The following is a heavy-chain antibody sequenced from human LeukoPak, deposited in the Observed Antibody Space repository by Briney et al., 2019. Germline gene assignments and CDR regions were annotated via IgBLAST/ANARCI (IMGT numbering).Heavy chain of an antibody. CDR1: GYTFTGYY. D-gene: IGHD1-1*01. CDR3: ARGGLRTGTKPIPDY. V-gene: IGHV1-2*02. J-gene: IGHJ4*02. Sequence: GASVKVSCKASGYTFTGYYMHWVRQAPGQGLEWMGWINPNSGGTNYAQKFQGRVTMTRDTSISTAYMELSRLRSDDTAVYYCARGGLRTGTKPIPDYWGQGTLVTVSS. CDR2: INPNSGGT.